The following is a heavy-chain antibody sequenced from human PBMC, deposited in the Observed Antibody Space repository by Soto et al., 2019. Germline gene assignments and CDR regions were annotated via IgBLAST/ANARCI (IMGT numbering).Heavy chain of an antibody. V-gene: IGHV4-59*08. J-gene: IGHJ6*03. Sequence: PSETLSLTCTVSGGSISSYYWSWIRQPPGKGLEWIGYIYYSGSTNYNPSLKSRVTISVDTSKNQFSLKLSSVTAADTAVYYCARQFGEHMDVWGKGTTVTVSS. CDR1: GGSISSYY. CDR2: IYYSGST. D-gene: IGHD3-10*01. CDR3: ARQFGEHMDV.